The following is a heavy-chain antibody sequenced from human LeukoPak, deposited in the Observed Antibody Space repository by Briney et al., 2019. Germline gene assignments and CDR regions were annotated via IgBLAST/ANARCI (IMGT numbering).Heavy chain of an antibody. CDR2: ISAYNGNT. CDR1: GYTFTSYG. J-gene: IGHJ3*02. D-gene: IGHD2-2*01. CDR3: ARVWDIVIIPAHAFDN. V-gene: IGHV1-18*01. Sequence: ASVKVSCKASGYTFTSYGISWVRQAPGQGLEWMGWISAYNGNTNYAQKLQGRVTMTTDTSTNTAYMELRSLRSDDTAVYYCARVWDIVIIPAHAFDNWGQGTMVTVSS.